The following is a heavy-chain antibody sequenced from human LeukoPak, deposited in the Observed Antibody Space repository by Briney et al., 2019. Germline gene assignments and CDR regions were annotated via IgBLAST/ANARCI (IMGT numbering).Heavy chain of an antibody. CDR2: IYYTGST. CDR3: ARHYLGGNYPDYFNH. J-gene: IGHJ4*02. D-gene: IGHD1-26*01. Sequence: SSETLSLTCTISGGSISSISYYWGWIRQPPGKGLEWIGSIYYTGSTYYNPSLKSRVTISIDTSKNQFSLNLNSVTAADTALYSCARHYLGGNYPDYFNHWGQGTLVTVSS. CDR1: GGSISSISYY. V-gene: IGHV4-39*01.